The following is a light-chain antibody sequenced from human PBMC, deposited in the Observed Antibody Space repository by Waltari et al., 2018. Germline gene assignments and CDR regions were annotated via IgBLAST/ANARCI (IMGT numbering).Light chain of an antibody. CDR3: QKSSSTPPWT. CDR2: AAS. CDR1: QGISTF. J-gene: IGKJ1*01. V-gene: IGKV1-39*01. Sequence: DIQLTQSPSFLSASVGDRVTITCRASQGISTFLAWYQQKPGKAPKVLIYAASTLQSGVPSRFSGSGSGTDFTLTISSLQPEDFATYYCQKSSSTPPWTFGQGTKLEIK.